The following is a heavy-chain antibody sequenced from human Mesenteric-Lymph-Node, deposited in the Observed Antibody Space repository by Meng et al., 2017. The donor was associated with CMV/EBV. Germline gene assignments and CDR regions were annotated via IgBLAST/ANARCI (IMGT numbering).Heavy chain of an antibody. CDR1: GFTVYNIY. D-gene: IGHD2-2*01. Sequence: GGSLRLSCAASGFTVYNIYMTWVRQAPGKGLEWVSVIYNNGNTKYADSVKGRFTISRDSSLNTIYLQMGSLRTEDMARYYCARDAGTSCCGSMDVWGQGTTVTVSS. J-gene: IGHJ6*02. CDR2: IYNNGNT. CDR3: ARDAGTSCCGSMDV. V-gene: IGHV3-66*03.